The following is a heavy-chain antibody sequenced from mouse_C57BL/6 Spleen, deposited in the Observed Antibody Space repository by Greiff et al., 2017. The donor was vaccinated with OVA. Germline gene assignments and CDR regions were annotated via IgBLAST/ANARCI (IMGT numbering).Heavy chain of an antibody. J-gene: IGHJ4*01. V-gene: IGHV1-59*01. Sequence: VQLQQPGAELVRPGTSVKLSCKASGYTFTSYWMHWVKQRPGQGLEWIGVIDPSDSYTNYNQKFKGKATLTVDTSSSTAYMQLSSLTSEDSAVYYCARGPYYGSSVGYAMDYWGQGTSVTVSS. D-gene: IGHD1-1*01. CDR3: ARGPYYGSSVGYAMDY. CDR2: IDPSDSYT. CDR1: GYTFTSYW.